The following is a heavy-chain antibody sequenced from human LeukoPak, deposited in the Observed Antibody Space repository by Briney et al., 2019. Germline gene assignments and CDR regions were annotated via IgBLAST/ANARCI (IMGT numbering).Heavy chain of an antibody. J-gene: IGHJ4*02. V-gene: IGHV3-23*01. D-gene: IGHD2-15*01. Sequence: GGSLRLSCAASGFTFSTYVMSWVRQAPGKGLEWVSSIRGTTDNTYYADSVKGRFTISRDNSKNTLYLQMNSLRAEDTAVYYCAKYCSGGCCYSGLDYWGQGTLVTVSS. CDR3: AKYCSGGCCYSGLDY. CDR1: GFTFSTYV. CDR2: IRGTTDNT.